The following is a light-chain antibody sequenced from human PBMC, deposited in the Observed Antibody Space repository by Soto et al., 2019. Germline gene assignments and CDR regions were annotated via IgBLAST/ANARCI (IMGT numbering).Light chain of an antibody. Sequence: IQLTQSPSSLSASVGDRVTITCRASQGISSYLAWYQQKPGKAPKLLIYAASTLQSGVPSRFSGSGSGTDFTLTISSLQPEDFAIYYCQQTYTTPRTFGQGTKVAIK. CDR3: QQTYTTPRT. CDR2: AAS. V-gene: IGKV1-9*01. CDR1: QGISSY. J-gene: IGKJ1*01.